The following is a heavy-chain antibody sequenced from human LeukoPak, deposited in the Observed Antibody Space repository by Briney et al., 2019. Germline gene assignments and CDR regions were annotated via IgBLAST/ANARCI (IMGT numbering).Heavy chain of an antibody. D-gene: IGHD2-2*03. CDR1: GFAFSTYD. CDR2: INRSGGK. J-gene: IGHJ3*01. Sequence: GGSLRLSCVASGFAFSTYDMQLVRQAPGKGLEWVSGINRSGGKYYTDSVKGRFTISRDNSKSTLYLEMNSLRADDTAVYYCAQGGYFAFDFWGQGTMVTVSS. CDR3: AQGGYFAFDF. V-gene: IGHV3-23*01.